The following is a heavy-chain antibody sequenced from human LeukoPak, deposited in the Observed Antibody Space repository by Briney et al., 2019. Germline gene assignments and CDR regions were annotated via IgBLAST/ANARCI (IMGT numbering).Heavy chain of an antibody. V-gene: IGHV3-74*01. D-gene: IGHD1-26*01. CDR2: IYSDGSRT. J-gene: IGHJ3*02. Sequence: GGSLRLSCAGSGFTLSSNWMHWVRQAPGKGLVWVSRIYSDGSRTNYADSVKGRFTISGDNAKNTQYLQMNSLRAEDTAVYYCTRSGRGGAFDIWGQGTMVTVSS. CDR3: TRSGRGGAFDI. CDR1: GFTLSSNW.